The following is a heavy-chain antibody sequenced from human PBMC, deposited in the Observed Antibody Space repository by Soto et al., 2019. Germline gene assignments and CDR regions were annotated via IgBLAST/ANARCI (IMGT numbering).Heavy chain of an antibody. CDR2: IASKTAGGTI. J-gene: IGHJ4*01. CDR1: SFTFNNAW. Sequence: EVQLVESGGGLVEPGGSLRLSCAASSFTFNNAWVNWVRQAPGKGLEWVGRIASKTAGGTIDYAAPVKDRFTISSNESTNTMYLQMNSLKSVAAALYYRTTAGRWGLGALVTVSS. CDR3: TTAGR. V-gene: IGHV3-15*07. D-gene: IGHD1-26*01.